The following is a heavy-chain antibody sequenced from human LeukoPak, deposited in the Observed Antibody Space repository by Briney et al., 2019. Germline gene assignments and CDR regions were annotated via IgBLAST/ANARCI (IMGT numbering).Heavy chain of an antibody. V-gene: IGHV4-4*09. D-gene: IGHD3-10*01. Sequence: SETLSLTCTVSGGSISSYYWSWIRQPPGKGLEWIGYIYTSGSTNYNPSLKSRVTISVDASKNQFSLKLSSVTAADTAVYYCARLVNDYYGSGSYYNWFDPWGQGTLVTVSS. J-gene: IGHJ5*02. CDR2: IYTSGST. CDR3: ARLVNDYYGSGSYYNWFDP. CDR1: GGSISSYY.